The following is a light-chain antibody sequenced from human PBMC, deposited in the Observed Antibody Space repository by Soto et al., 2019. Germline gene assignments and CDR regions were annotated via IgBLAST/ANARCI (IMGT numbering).Light chain of an antibody. CDR2: GAS. V-gene: IGKV3-20*01. Sequence: EIVLTQSPGTLSLSPGERATLSCRASQSVSSTYLAWYQHKPGQAPRLLIYGASSRATGIPDRFSCSGSGTHFTLTISRLEPEDFALYYCQQYGGSPPYTFGQGTKLEIK. CDR1: QSVSSTY. J-gene: IGKJ2*01. CDR3: QQYGGSPPYT.